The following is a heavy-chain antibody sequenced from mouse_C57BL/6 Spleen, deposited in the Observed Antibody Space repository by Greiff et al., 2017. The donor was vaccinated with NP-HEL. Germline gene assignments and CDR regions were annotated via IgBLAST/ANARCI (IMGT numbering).Heavy chain of an antibody. CDR3: ARDGAKNYFDY. CDR1: GYTFTDYY. V-gene: IGHV1-76*01. J-gene: IGHJ2*01. Sequence: VQRVESGAELVRPGASVKLSCKASGYTFTDYYINWVKQRPGQGLEWIARIYPGSGNTYYNEKFKGKATLTAEKSSSTAYMQLSSLTSEDSAVYFCARDGAKNYFDYWGQGTTLTVSS. D-gene: IGHD2-3*01. CDR2: IYPGSGNT.